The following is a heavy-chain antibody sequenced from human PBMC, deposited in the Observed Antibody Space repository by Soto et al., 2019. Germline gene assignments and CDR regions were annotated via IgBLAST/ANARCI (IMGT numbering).Heavy chain of an antibody. CDR2: IYHSGST. J-gene: IGHJ5*02. V-gene: IGHV4-30-2*01. CDR3: ARERGNNWFDP. Sequence: PPETLSPTCAVSGGSISSGGYSWSWIRQPPGKGLEWIGYIYHSGSTYYNPSLKSRVTISVDRSKNPFSLKLSSVTAADTAVYYCARERGNNWFDPWGQGTLVTVSS. CDR1: GGSISSGGYS.